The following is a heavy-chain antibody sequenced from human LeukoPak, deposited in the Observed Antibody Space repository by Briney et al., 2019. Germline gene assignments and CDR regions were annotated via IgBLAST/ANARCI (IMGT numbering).Heavy chain of an antibody. Sequence: SVRVSCKASGGTFSSYAISWVRQAPGQGLEWMGGIIPIFGTANYAQKFQGRVTITTDESTSTAYMELSSLRSEDTAVYYCARERGLDSSGYYYPFDYWGQGTLVTVSS. V-gene: IGHV1-69*05. CDR3: ARERGLDSSGYYYPFDY. J-gene: IGHJ4*02. D-gene: IGHD3-22*01. CDR1: GGTFSSYA. CDR2: IIPIFGTA.